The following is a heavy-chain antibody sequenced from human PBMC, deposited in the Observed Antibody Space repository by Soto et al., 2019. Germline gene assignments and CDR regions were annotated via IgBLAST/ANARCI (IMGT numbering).Heavy chain of an antibody. CDR2: INVKNGNT. Sequence: QVQLVQSGGEVKKSGASVKVSCKASGYIFRSYGISWVRQAPGQGLEWMGWINVKNGNTKHVEKFQGRVTMITDTSTSTAYMELRNLTSDDTAVYYCARGIAVEPTANWFDPWGHGTLVIVSS. J-gene: IGHJ5*02. V-gene: IGHV1-18*01. CDR3: ARGIAVEPTANWFDP. CDR1: GYIFRSYG. D-gene: IGHD6-19*01.